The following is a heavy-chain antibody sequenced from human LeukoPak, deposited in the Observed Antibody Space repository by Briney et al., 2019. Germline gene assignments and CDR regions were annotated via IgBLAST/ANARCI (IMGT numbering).Heavy chain of an antibody. V-gene: IGHV1-69*13. J-gene: IGHJ4*02. CDR1: GGTFSSYA. CDR2: IIPIFGTA. CDR3: ARGSDSGYDSKFDY. Sequence: ASVKVSCKASGGTFSSYAISWVRQAPGQGLERMGGIIPIFGTANYAQKFQGRVTITADESTSTAYMELSSLRSEDTAVYYCARGSDSGYDSKFDYWGQGTLVTVSS. D-gene: IGHD5-12*01.